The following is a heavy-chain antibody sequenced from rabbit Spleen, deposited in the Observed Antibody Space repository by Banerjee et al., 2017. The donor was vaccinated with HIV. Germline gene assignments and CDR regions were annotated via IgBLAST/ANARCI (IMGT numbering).Heavy chain of an antibody. CDR2: IDAGSSGFT. J-gene: IGHJ4*01. Sequence: QSLEESGGDLVKPGASLTLTCTASGVSFSISSYMCWVRQAPGKGLEWIACIDAGSSGFTYFATWAKGRFTISKTSSTTVTLQMTSLTAADTATYFCARDLAGAIGWNFYLWGPGTLVTVS. V-gene: IGHV1S40*01. CDR1: GVSFSISSY. CDR3: ARDLAGAIGWNFYL. D-gene: IGHD4-1*01.